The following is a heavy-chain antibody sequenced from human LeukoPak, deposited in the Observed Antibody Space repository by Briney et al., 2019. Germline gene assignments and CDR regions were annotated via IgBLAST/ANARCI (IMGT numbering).Heavy chain of an antibody. CDR3: ARTYYYDTAGPLDAFDI. V-gene: IGHV3-43*02. D-gene: IGHD3-22*01. Sequence: PGGSLRLSCAASGFSFDDYAMHWVRQAPGKGLQWVSLISGDGGSTYYADSVKGRSTIPRDNSKNSLYLQMNSLRTEDTALYFCARTYYYDTAGPLDAFDIWGQGTMVTVSS. CDR1: GFSFDDYA. J-gene: IGHJ3*02. CDR2: ISGDGGST.